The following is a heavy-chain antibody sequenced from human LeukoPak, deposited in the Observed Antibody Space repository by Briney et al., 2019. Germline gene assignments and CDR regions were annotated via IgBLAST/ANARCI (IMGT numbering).Heavy chain of an antibody. J-gene: IGHJ4*02. V-gene: IGHV3-33*01. CDR3: ARDSVRYSSSWFDY. Sequence: SGGSLRLSCAASGFTFSSYGMHWVRQAPGKGLEWVAVIWYDGSNKYYADSVKGRFTISRDNSKNTLYLQMNSLRAEDTAVYYCARDSVRYSSSWFDYWGQGTLVTVSS. CDR1: GFTFSSYG. D-gene: IGHD6-13*01. CDR2: IWYDGSNK.